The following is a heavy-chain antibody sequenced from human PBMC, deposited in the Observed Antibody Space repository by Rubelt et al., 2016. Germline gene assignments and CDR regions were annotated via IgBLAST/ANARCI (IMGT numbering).Heavy chain of an antibody. V-gene: IGHV1-46*01. D-gene: IGHD3-3*01. CDR1: GYTFTGYY. Sequence: QVQLVQSGAEVKKPGASVKVSCKASGYTFTGYYMHWVRQAPGQGLEWMGIINPSGGSTRYAQKFQGRVTMTRDTFTSTVYMELSSLRSEDTAVYYCARSPRYDFEDNWFDPWGQGTLATVSS. J-gene: IGHJ5*02. CDR2: INPSGGST. CDR3: ARSPRYDFEDNWFDP.